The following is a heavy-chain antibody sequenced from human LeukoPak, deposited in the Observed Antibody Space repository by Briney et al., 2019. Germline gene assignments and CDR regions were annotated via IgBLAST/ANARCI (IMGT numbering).Heavy chain of an antibody. D-gene: IGHD2-2*01. Sequence: SETLSLTCTVSGASINSGGYYWSWIHQPPGKGLEWIGYISYSGKTYYNPSLKSRVTISVDTSKNQFSLKLSSVTAADTAVYYCAGRDEYCSSGGFCDYWGQGTLVTVSS. J-gene: IGHJ4*02. CDR1: GASINSGGYY. V-gene: IGHV4-30-4*01. CDR2: ISYSGKT. CDR3: AGRDEYCSSGGFCDY.